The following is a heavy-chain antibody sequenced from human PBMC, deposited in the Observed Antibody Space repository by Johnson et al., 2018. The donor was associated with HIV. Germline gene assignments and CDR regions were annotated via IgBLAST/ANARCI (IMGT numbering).Heavy chain of an antibody. CDR1: GFRFSTYA. CDR2: ISDDGNNK. J-gene: IGHJ3*02. D-gene: IGHD6-13*01. CDR3: AKVVAARSHDAFDI. Sequence: VESGGGVVQPGRSLRLSCAASGFRFSTYALHWVRQTPGKGLEWVALISDDGNNKYYADSVKGRFTISRDNAKNSLYLQMNSLRAEDTALYYCAKVVAARSHDAFDIWGQGTMVTVSS. V-gene: IGHV3-30-3*01.